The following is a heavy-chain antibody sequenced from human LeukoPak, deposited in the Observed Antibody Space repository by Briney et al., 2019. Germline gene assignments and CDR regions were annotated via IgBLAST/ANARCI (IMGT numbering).Heavy chain of an antibody. CDR2: ISSSSSTI. Sequence: GGSLRLSCAASGFTFSSYAMSWVRQAPGRGLEWVSYISSSSSTIYYADSVKGRFTISRDNAKNSLYLQMNSLRAEDTAVYYCARASNDWFDPWGQGTLVTVSS. CDR1: GFTFSSYA. J-gene: IGHJ5*02. CDR3: ARASNDWFDP. V-gene: IGHV3-48*01.